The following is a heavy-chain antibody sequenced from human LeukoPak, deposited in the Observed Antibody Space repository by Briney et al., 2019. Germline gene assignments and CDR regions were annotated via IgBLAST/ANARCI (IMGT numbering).Heavy chain of an antibody. CDR1: GFTFSSYA. Sequence: PGRSLRLSCAASGFTFSSYAMHWVRQAPGKGLEWVAVISYDGSNKYYADSVKGRFTISRDNSKNTLYQQMNSLRAEDTAVYYCAKDRTYSSGWIKYWGQGTLVTVSS. D-gene: IGHD6-19*01. V-gene: IGHV3-30-3*01. CDR3: AKDRTYSSGWIKY. CDR2: ISYDGSNK. J-gene: IGHJ4*02.